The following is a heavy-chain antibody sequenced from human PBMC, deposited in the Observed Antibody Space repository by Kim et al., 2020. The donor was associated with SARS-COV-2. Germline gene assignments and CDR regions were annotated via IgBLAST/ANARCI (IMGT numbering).Heavy chain of an antibody. CDR3: AREMGRATMVRGVIIIGGYYGMDV. Sequence: SVKVSCKASGGTFSSYAISWVRQAPGQGLEWMGGIIPIFGTANYAQKFQGRVTITADESTSTAYMELSSLRSEDTAVYYCAREMGRATMVRGVIIIGGYYGMDVWGQGTTVTVSS. CDR1: GGTFSSYA. D-gene: IGHD3-10*01. J-gene: IGHJ6*02. V-gene: IGHV1-69*13. CDR2: IIPIFGTA.